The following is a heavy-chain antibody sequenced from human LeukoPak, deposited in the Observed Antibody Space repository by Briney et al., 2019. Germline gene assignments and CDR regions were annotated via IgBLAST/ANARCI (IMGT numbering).Heavy chain of an antibody. CDR1: GFTVSSNY. J-gene: IGHJ4*02. CDR3: AKGDCGGDCYSGFDY. CDR2: ISYDGSNK. D-gene: IGHD2-21*02. V-gene: IGHV3-30*18. Sequence: GGSLRLSCAASGFTVSSNYMSWVRQAPGKGLEWVAVISYDGSNKYYADSVKGRFTISRDNSKITLYLQMNSLRAEDTAVYYCAKGDCGGDCYSGFDYWGQGTLVTVSS.